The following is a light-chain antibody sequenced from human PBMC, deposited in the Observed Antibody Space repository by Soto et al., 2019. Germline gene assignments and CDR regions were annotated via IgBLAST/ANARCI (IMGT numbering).Light chain of an antibody. Sequence: QSVLTQTPSVSEAPGQRFTISCTGTSSDIGAGHDVHWYQQLPGAAPKLLIYSNAIRPSGVPDRFSGSKSGTSASLAITGLRAEDEADYYCQSYDSSLTSYVFGSGTKLTVL. J-gene: IGLJ1*01. CDR2: SNA. V-gene: IGLV1-40*01. CDR3: QSYDSSLTSYV. CDR1: SSDIGAGHD.